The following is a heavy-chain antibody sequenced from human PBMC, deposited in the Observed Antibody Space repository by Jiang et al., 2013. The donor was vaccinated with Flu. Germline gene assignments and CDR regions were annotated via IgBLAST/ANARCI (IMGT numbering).Heavy chain of an antibody. Sequence: LLKPSETLSLTCTVSGGSIISSIYYWGWVRQPPGKGLQWIGSIYYSGSASYNPSLKSRVTMSVDTSKNLFSLKLSSVTAADTAVYFCASGSFYYFASWGQGTLVTVSS. CDR1: GGSIISSIYY. J-gene: IGHJ4*02. V-gene: IGHV4-39*01. D-gene: IGHD1-26*01. CDR3: ASGSFYYFAS. CDR2: IYYSGSA.